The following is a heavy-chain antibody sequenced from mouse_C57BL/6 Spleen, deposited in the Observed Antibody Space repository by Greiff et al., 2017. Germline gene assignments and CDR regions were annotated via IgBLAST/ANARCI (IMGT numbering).Heavy chain of an antibody. CDR2: IDPSDSET. Sequence: VQLQQPGAELVRPGSSVKLSCKASGYTFTSSWMHWVKQRPIQVLEWIGNIDPSDSETHYNQKFKDKATLTVDKSSSTAYMQLSSLTSEDSAVYYCARDYGSYFDYWGQGTTLTVSS. CDR1: GYTFTSSW. CDR3: ARDYGSYFDY. J-gene: IGHJ2*01. V-gene: IGHV1-52*01. D-gene: IGHD1-1*01.